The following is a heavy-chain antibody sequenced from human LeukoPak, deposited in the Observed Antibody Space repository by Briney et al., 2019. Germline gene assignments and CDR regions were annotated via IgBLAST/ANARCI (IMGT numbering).Heavy chain of an antibody. CDR2: INPSGGST. V-gene: IGHV1-46*01. CDR1: GYTFTSYD. Sequence: ASVKVSCKASGYTFTSYDINWVRQAPGQGLEWMGIINPSGGSTSYAQKFQGRVTMTRDTSTSTVYMELSSLRSEDTAVYYCARDGGCSSTSCYGWFDPWGQGTLVTVSS. CDR3: ARDGGCSSTSCYGWFDP. J-gene: IGHJ5*02. D-gene: IGHD2-2*01.